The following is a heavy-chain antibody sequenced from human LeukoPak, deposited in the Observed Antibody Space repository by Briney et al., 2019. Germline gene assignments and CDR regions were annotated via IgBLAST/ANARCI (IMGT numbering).Heavy chain of an antibody. CDR2: ISAYNGNT. D-gene: IGHD3-3*01. CDR1: GYTFTSYG. V-gene: IGHV1-18*01. Sequence: ASVKVSCKASGYTFTSYGLSWVRQAPGQGLEWMGWISAYNGNTNYAQKLQGRVTMTTDTSTSTAYMELRSLRSDDTAVYYCARDKRFLEWLPNWFDPWGQGTLVTVSS. J-gene: IGHJ5*02. CDR3: ARDKRFLEWLPNWFDP.